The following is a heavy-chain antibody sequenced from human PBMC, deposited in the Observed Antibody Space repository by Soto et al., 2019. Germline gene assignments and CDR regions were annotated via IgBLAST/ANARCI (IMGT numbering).Heavy chain of an antibody. CDR1: GGSIRSSSYL. D-gene: IGHD2-21*02. J-gene: IGHJ5*02. V-gene: IGHV4-39*01. CDR2: IYYSGST. CDR3: ARHPSDFWFDP. Sequence: SETLPLPWSVSGGSIRSSSYLLGRIRQPPGKGLEWIGSIYYSGSTYYNPSLKSRVTVSVDTSKNQFSLKLSSVTAADTAVYYCARHPSDFWFDPWGQGTLVTVS.